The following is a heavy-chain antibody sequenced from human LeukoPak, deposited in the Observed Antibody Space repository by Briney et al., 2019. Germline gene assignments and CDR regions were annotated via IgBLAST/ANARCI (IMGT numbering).Heavy chain of an antibody. D-gene: IGHD1-26*01. J-gene: IGHJ4*02. V-gene: IGHV1-2*04. CDR1: GYTFTGYY. CDR2: INPNSGGT. CDR3: ARVLDGSYPYYFDH. Sequence: ASVKVSCKASGYTFTGYYMHWVRQAPGQGLEWMGWINPNSGGTNYAQKFQGWVTMTRDTSISTAYMELSRLRSDDTAVYYCARVLDGSYPYYFDHWGQGTLVTVSS.